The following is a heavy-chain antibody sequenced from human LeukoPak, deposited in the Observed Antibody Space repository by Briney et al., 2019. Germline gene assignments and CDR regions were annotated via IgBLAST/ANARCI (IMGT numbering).Heavy chain of an antibody. CDR3: AKLGLKLGGDY. D-gene: IGHD3-16*01. CDR1: GFTFSTYA. V-gene: IGHV3-23*01. Sequence: GGSLRLSCAASGFTFSTYAMSWVRQAPGKGLEWVSAISGSGGSTYYADSVKGRFTISRDNSNNTLYLQMNSLRAEDTAVHYCAKLGLKLGGDYWGQGTLVTVSS. J-gene: IGHJ4*02. CDR2: ISGSGGST.